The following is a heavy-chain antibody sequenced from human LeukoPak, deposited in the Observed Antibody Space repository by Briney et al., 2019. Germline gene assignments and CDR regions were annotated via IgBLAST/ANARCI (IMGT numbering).Heavy chain of an antibody. Sequence: PGGSLRLSCVASVSDFDISAMDWVRQAPGKGLEWVANIKQDGSEKYYVDSVKGRFTISRDNAKNSLYLQMNSLRAEDTAVYYCARVSVDFWSGSKPDYWGQGTLVTVSS. CDR2: IKQDGSEK. CDR1: VSDFDISA. CDR3: ARVSVDFWSGSKPDY. J-gene: IGHJ4*02. D-gene: IGHD3-3*01. V-gene: IGHV3-7*01.